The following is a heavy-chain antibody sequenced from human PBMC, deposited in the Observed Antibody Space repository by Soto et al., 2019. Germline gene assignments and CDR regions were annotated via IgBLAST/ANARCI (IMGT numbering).Heavy chain of an antibody. D-gene: IGHD3-10*01. CDR2: IYYSGST. CDR3: ARYYYGSGSNQIDY. CDR1: GGSISSSSYY. J-gene: IGHJ4*02. Sequence: SETLSLTCTVSGGSISSSSYYWGWIRQPPGKGLEWIGSIYYSGSTYYNPSLKSRVTISVDTSKNQFSLKLSSVTAADTAVYYCARYYYGSGSNQIDYWGQGTLVTVSS. V-gene: IGHV4-39*01.